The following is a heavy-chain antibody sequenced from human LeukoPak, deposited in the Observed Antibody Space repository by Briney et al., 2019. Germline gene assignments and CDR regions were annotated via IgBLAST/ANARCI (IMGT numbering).Heavy chain of an antibody. CDR1: GFTFSSYW. CDR3: ARGYCSSTSCYGRLYYFDY. Sequence: GGSLRLSCAASGFTFSSYWMSWVRQAPGKGLEWVANIKQDGSEKYYVDSVKGRFTIPRDNAKNSLYLQMNSLRAEDTAVYYCARGYCSSTSCYGRLYYFDYWGQGTLVTVSS. V-gene: IGHV3-7*01. J-gene: IGHJ4*02. CDR2: IKQDGSEK. D-gene: IGHD2-2*01.